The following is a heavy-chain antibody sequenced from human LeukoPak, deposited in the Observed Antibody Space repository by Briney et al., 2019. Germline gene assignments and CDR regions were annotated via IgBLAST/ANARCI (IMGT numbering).Heavy chain of an antibody. CDR3: ARVGYSYGSPYDY. J-gene: IGHJ4*02. CDR2: IYTSGST. V-gene: IGHV4-61*02. Sequence: SETLSLTCTVSGDSISSGSYYWSWIRQPAGKGLEWIGRIYTSGSTNYNPSLKSRVTISVDTSKNQFSLKLSSVTAADTAVYYCARVGYSYGSPYDYWGQGTLVTVSS. CDR1: GDSISSGSYY. D-gene: IGHD5-18*01.